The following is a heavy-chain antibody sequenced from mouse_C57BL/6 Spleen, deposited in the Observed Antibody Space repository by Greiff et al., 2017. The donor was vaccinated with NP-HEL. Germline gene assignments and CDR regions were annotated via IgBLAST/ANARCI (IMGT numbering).Heavy chain of an antibody. CDR2: ISSGSSTI. J-gene: IGHJ1*03. Sequence: DVMLVESGGGLVKPGGSLKLSCAASGFTFSDYGMHWVRQAPEKGLEWVAYISSGSSTIYYADTVKGRFTISRDNAKNTLFLQMTSLRSEDTAMYYCARSRGSNYWYFDVWGTGTTVTVSS. CDR3: ARSRGSNYWYFDV. V-gene: IGHV5-17*01. CDR1: GFTFSDYG. D-gene: IGHD1-1*01.